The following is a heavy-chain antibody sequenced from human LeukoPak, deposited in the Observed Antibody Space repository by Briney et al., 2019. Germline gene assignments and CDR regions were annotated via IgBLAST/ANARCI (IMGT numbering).Heavy chain of an antibody. CDR3: ARDAPYYDILNGYYYYFDY. CDR1: GYAFTSYA. D-gene: IGHD3-9*01. J-gene: IGHJ4*02. CDR2: INTNTGNP. V-gene: IGHV7-4-1*02. Sequence: ASVKVSCTASGYAFTSYAMNWVRQAPGQGLEWMGWINTNTGNPTYAQGFTGRFVFSLDTSVSTAYLQISSLKAEDTAVYYCARDAPYYDILNGYYYYFDYWGQGTLVTVSS.